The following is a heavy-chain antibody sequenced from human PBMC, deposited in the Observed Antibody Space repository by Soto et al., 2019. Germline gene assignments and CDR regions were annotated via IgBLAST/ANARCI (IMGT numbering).Heavy chain of an antibody. D-gene: IGHD5-18*01. CDR3: ARDRLMATAGTARHYFGLDV. CDR1: GGSIRSGGYY. Sequence: SETLYLTCTVSGGSIRSGGYYWSWVRQNPRRGLEWIGNIYYSGNTYYNPSLKSRLTISVDTSKNQFSLNLSSVTAADTAVYYCARDRLMATAGTARHYFGLDVWGQGTTVTVSS. J-gene: IGHJ6*02. CDR2: IYYSGNT. V-gene: IGHV4-31*03.